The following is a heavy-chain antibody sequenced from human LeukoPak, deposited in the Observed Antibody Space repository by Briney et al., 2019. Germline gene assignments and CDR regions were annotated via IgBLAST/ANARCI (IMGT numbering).Heavy chain of an antibody. CDR1: GGTFSSDT. V-gene: IGHV1-69*13. CDR2: IIPIFGIA. Sequence: SVKVSCKASGGTFSSDTINWVRQAPGQGLEWMGRIIPIFGIANYAQEFQGRVTITADESTSTAYMELSSLRSEDTAVYSCARDSYYDFWSGPRLYYYYYYMDVWGKGTTVTVSS. CDR3: ARDSYYDFWSGPRLYYYYYYMDV. J-gene: IGHJ6*03. D-gene: IGHD3-3*01.